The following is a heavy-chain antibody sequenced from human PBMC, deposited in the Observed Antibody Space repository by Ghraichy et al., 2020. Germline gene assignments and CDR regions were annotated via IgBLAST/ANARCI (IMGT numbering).Heavy chain of an antibody. CDR1: GGSISSYY. V-gene: IGHV4-4*07. J-gene: IGHJ5*02. CDR3: ARCYYGSGSYSPYNWFDP. Sequence: SETLSLTCTVSGGSISSYYWSWIRQPAGKGLEWIGRIYTSGSTNYNPSLKSRVTMSVDTSKNQFSLKLSSVTAAGTAVYYCARCYYGSGSYSPYNWFDPWGQGTLVTVSS. D-gene: IGHD3-10*01. CDR2: IYTSGST.